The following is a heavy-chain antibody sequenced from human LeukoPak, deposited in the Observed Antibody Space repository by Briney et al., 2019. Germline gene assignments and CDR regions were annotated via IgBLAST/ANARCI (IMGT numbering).Heavy chain of an antibody. CDR1: GYTFTGYY. CDR3: ARSSIAAVYFDY. V-gene: IGHV1-2*02. D-gene: IGHD6-25*01. J-gene: IGHJ4*02. CDR2: INPNSGGT. Sequence: GASVKVSCKASGYTFTGYYMHWVRQAPGQGLEWMGWINPNSGGTNYAQKFQGRVTMTRDTTISTAYMDLSRLRSDDTAVYYCARSSIAAVYFDYWGQGTLVTVSS.